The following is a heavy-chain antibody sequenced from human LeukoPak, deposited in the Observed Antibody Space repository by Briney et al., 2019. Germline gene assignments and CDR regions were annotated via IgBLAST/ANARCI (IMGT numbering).Heavy chain of an antibody. Sequence: AGGSLRLSCAASGITFGNNWMHWVRQGPGKGLEWVAVISYDGSNKYYADSVKGRFTISRDNSKNTLYLQMNSLRAEDTAVYYCAKDHGSDYYYDSSGYYYPAPPDYWGQGTLVTVSS. V-gene: IGHV3-30*18. CDR2: ISYDGSNK. CDR1: GITFGNNW. CDR3: AKDHGSDYYYDSSGYYYPAPPDY. J-gene: IGHJ4*02. D-gene: IGHD3-22*01.